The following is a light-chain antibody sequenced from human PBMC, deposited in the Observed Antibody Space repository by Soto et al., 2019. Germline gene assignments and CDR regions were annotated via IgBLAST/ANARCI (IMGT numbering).Light chain of an antibody. Sequence: SYELTQPPSVSVSPGQTASSTCSGHKLGNKYACWYQRKPGQSPVLVIYQDTKRPSGIPERFSGSNSGNTATLTISGTQAMDEGDYYCQAWDSRTVVFGGGTTVTVL. CDR3: QAWDSRTVV. CDR2: QDT. V-gene: IGLV3-1*01. J-gene: IGLJ2*01. CDR1: KLGNKY.